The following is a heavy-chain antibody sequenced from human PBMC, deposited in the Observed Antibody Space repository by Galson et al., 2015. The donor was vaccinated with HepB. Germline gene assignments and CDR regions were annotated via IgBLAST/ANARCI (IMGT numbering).Heavy chain of an antibody. V-gene: IGHV4-59*08. D-gene: IGHD3-22*01. J-gene: IGHJ6*03. CDR1: GDSISGYF. CDR2: ISYSGST. CDR3: ARTGAKFMISSDYYYMDV. Sequence: ETLSLTCTVSGDSISGYFWSWIRPPPGKGLEWIAYISYSGSTNYSPSLKSRITISVDTSKNQFSLRLSSVTAADTAVYYCARTGAKFMISSDYYYMDVWGKGTTVTVSS.